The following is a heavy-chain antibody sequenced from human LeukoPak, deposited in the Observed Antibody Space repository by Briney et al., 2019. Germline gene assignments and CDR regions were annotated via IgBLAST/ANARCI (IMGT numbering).Heavy chain of an antibody. CDR2: ISSSGSSI. D-gene: IGHD3-10*01. Sequence: NPGGSLRLSCAASGFLFSNYNMNWVRQAPGKGLEWVSSISSSGSSIYYADSVKGRFTISRDNAKNSLYLQMNSLRAKDTAVYYCARDSGSAYYYGSGTYYYDAFDFWGQGTTVTVSS. CDR1: GFLFSNYN. J-gene: IGHJ3*01. CDR3: ARDSGSAYYYGSGTYYYDAFDF. V-gene: IGHV3-21*01.